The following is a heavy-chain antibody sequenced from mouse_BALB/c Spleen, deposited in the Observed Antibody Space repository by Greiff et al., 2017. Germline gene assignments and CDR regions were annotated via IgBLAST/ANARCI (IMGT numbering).Heavy chain of an antibody. Sequence: VQLQQSGAELVRSGASVKLSCTASGFNIKDYYMHWVKQRPEQGLEWIGWIDPENGDTEYAPKFQGKATMTADTSSNTAYLQLSSLTSEDTAVYYCNVLLLRGRAWFAYWGRGTLVTVSA. CDR2: IDPENGDT. D-gene: IGHD1-1*01. J-gene: IGHJ3*01. CDR3: NVLLLRGRAWFAY. V-gene: IGHV14-4*02. CDR1: GFNIKDYY.